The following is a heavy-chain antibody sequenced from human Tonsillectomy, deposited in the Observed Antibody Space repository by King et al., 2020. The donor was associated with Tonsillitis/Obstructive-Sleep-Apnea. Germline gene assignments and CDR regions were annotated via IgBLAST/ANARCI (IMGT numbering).Heavy chain of an antibody. CDR1: GFTVSSNY. CDR2: IYSGGST. Sequence: VQLVESGGGLVQPGGSLRLSCAASGFTVSSNYMSWVRQAPGTGLEWVSAIYSGGSTYYEDSTKGRYTISRNNSKNTLYLQMNSLRAEDTAVYYCAREGYDGGGYYCYFDYWGQGTLVTVSS. D-gene: IGHD3-22*01. V-gene: IGHV3-53*04. J-gene: IGHJ4*02. CDR3: AREGYDGGGYYCYFDY.